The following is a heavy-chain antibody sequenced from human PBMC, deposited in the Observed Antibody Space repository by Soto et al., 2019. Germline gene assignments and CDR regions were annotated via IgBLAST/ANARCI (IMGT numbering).Heavy chain of an antibody. J-gene: IGHJ6*02. D-gene: IGHD6-13*01. V-gene: IGHV3-30-3*01. CDR3: ARAPPRGIAAPGTWGSGMDV. CDR2: ISYDGSNK. Sequence: QVQVVESGGGVVQPGRSLRLSCAASGFSFSSYAMHWVRQAPGKGLEWVAVISYDGSNKYYEDSVKGRFTISRDSSKNTVYLQMNSLRGEDTGVDYCARAPPRGIAAPGTWGSGMDVWGQGTTVTLPS. CDR1: GFSFSSYA.